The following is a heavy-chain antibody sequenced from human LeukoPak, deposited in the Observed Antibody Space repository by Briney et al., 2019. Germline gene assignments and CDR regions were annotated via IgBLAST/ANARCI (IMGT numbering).Heavy chain of an antibody. J-gene: IGHJ6*03. CDR3: ARSKDVLRYFDWSHYYMDV. CDR2: IYYSGST. V-gene: IGHV4-59*08. CDR1: GGSISSYY. Sequence: SETLSLTCTVSGGSISSYYWSWIRQPPGKGLEWIGYIYYSGSTNYNPSLKSRVTISVDTSKNQFSLKLSSVTAADTAVYYCARSKDVLRYFDWSHYYMDVWGKGTTVTISS. D-gene: IGHD3-9*01.